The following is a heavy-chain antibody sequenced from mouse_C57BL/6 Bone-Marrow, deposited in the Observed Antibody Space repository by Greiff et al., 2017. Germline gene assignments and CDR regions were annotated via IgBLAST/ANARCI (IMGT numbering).Heavy chain of an antibody. CDR3: ARADYYYGSSPYAMDY. CDR2: IDPSGSYT. V-gene: IGHV1-69*01. J-gene: IGHJ4*01. D-gene: IGHD1-1*01. CDR1: GYTFTSYW. Sequence: QVQLQQPGAELVMPGASVKLSCKASGYTFTSYWMHWVKQRPGQGLEWIGEIDPSGSYTNYNQKFKGKSTLTVDKSSSTAYMQLSSLTSADSAVYYCARADYYYGSSPYAMDYWGQGTSVTVSS.